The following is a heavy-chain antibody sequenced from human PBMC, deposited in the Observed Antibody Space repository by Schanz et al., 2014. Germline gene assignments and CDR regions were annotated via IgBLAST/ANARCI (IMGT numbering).Heavy chain of an antibody. CDR1: GFIFSGYA. V-gene: IGHV3-30*04. Sequence: QVQLVESGGGVVQPGNSLRLSCAASGFIFSGYAMIWVRQAPGKGLEWVAVISYDGNTKYYADSVKGRFTISRDNSKNTLYLQMNSLRAEDTAVYYCRLWFGELYYGMDVWGQGTTVTVSS. CDR3: RLWFGELYYGMDV. D-gene: IGHD3-10*01. J-gene: IGHJ6*02. CDR2: ISYDGNTK.